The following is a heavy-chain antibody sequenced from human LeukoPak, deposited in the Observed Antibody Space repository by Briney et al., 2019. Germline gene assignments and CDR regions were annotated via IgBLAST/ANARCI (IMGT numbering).Heavy chain of an antibody. CDR3: VRDFDYVWGNYRPYYSDH. J-gene: IGHJ4*02. CDR1: GFIFSTYA. D-gene: IGHD3-16*02. CDR2: VRGSGRNT. Sequence: GGSLRLSCAASGFIFSTYAMSWVRQAPGKGLEWVSAVRGSGRNTYYADSVKGRFTISRDNSKNTLYLQMDSLRAEDTAVYYCVRDFDYVWGNYRPYYSDHWGQGTLVTVSS. V-gene: IGHV3-23*01.